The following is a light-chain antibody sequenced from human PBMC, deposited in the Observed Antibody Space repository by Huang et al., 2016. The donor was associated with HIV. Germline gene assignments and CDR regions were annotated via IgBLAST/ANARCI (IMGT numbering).Light chain of an antibody. CDR3: QQSYSTPNT. CDR1: QSISSY. CDR2: AAS. J-gene: IGKJ2*01. V-gene: IGKV1-39*01. Sequence: DIQMTQSPSSLSASVGDRVTITCRASQSISSYLNWYDQKPGKAPKLLIYAASSLQSGVPSRFSGSGSGTDFTLSISSLQPEDFATYYCQQSYSTPNTFGQGIKLEIK.